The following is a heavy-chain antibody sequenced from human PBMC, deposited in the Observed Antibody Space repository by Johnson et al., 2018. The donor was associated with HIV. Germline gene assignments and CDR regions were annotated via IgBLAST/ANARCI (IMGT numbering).Heavy chain of an antibody. CDR1: GFTFDDYA. Sequence: VQVLESGGGLVQPGRSLRLSCAASGFTFDDYAMHWVRQAPGKGLEWVSGISWNSGSIGYADSVKGRFTISRDNAKNSLYLQLNSLRAADTALYYCTSKVRYAFDIWGQGTIVTVSS. V-gene: IGHV3-9*01. CDR3: TSKVRYAFDI. J-gene: IGHJ3*02. CDR2: ISWNSGSI.